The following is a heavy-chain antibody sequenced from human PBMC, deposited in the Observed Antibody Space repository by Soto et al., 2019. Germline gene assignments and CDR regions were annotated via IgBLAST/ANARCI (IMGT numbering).Heavy chain of an antibody. Sequence: GGSLRLSCAASGFTFSSYSMNWVRQAPGKGLEWVSSISSSSSYIYYADSVKGRFTISRDNAKNSLYLQMNSLRAEDTAVYYCARDPEVATIYGESMDVWGKGTTVTVSS. D-gene: IGHD5-12*01. CDR2: ISSSSSYI. V-gene: IGHV3-21*01. J-gene: IGHJ6*03. CDR3: ARDPEVATIYGESMDV. CDR1: GFTFSSYS.